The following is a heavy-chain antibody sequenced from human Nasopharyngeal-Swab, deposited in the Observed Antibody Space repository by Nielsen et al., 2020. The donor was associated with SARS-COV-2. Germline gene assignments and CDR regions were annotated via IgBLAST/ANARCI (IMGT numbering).Heavy chain of an antibody. CDR3: ARGEYSGYALRY. CDR2: ISSSSSYI. J-gene: IGHJ4*02. D-gene: IGHD5-12*01. CDR1: GFTFSSYS. Sequence: GGSLRLSCAASGFTFSSYSMNWVRQAPGKGLEWVSSISSSSSYIYYADSVKGRFTISRDNAKNSLYLQMNSLRAEDTAVYYCARGEYSGYALRYWGQGTLGNVAS. V-gene: IGHV3-21*01.